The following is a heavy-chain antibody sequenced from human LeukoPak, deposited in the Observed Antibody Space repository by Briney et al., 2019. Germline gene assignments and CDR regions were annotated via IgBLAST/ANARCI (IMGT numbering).Heavy chain of an antibody. Sequence: SETLSLTCTISGGSISDFYWTWIRQPPVKGLEWIGYIYYSENTKYNPSLKSRVTMSADTSKNQFSLTLTSVTAADTAVYYCARGPFTATTWYFDLWGRGTLATVSS. J-gene: IGHJ2*01. CDR3: ARGPFTATTWYFDL. CDR1: GGSISDFY. D-gene: IGHD4-17*01. CDR2: IYYSENT. V-gene: IGHV4-59*01.